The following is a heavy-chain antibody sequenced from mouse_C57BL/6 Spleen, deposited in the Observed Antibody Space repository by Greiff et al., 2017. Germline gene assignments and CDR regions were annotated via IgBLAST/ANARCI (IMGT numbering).Heavy chain of an antibody. CDR3: ARGIPDWYFDV. Sequence: QVQLQQPGTELVKPGASVKLSCKASGYTFTSYWLHWVKQRPGQGLEWIGNINPSNGGTNYNEKFKSKDTLTVDKSSSTAYMQLSSLTSEDSAVYYCARGIPDWYFDVWGTGTTVTVSS. J-gene: IGHJ1*03. CDR2: INPSNGGT. CDR1: GYTFTSYW. V-gene: IGHV1-53*01.